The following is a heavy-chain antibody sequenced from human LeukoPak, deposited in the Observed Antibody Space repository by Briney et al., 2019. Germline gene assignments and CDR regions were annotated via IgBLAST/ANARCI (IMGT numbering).Heavy chain of an antibody. CDR1: GFTFSSYA. V-gene: IGHV3-64*02. Sequence: HPGGSLRLSCAASGFTFSSYAMHWVRQAPGEGLEYVSAISSNGGSTYYTDSVKGRFTISRDNSKNTLYLQMGSLRAEDMAVYYCARPYYDSSGYYYYYFDYWGQGTLVTVSS. CDR2: ISSNGGST. D-gene: IGHD3-22*01. J-gene: IGHJ4*02. CDR3: ARPYYDSSGYYYYYFDY.